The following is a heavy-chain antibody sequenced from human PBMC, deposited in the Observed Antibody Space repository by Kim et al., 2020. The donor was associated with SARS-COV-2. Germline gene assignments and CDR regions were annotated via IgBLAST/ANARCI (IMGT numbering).Heavy chain of an antibody. J-gene: IGHJ4*02. V-gene: IGHV3-30*07. D-gene: IGHD1-26*01. CDR3: ARAYSGSYYTGFDY. Sequence: DSVKGRFTISRDNSKNTLYLQMNSLRAEDTAVYYCARAYSGSYYTGFDYWGQGTLVTVSS.